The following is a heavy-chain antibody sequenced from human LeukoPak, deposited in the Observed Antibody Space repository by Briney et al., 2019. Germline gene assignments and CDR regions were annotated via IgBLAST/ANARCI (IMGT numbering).Heavy chain of an antibody. CDR2: IIPIFGTA. D-gene: IGHD3-22*01. CDR1: GGTFSSYA. V-gene: IGHV1-69*13. J-gene: IGHJ4*02. Sequence: SVKVSCKASGGTFSSYAISWVRQAPGQGLEWMGGIIPIFGTANYAQKFQGRVTITADESTSTAYMELSSLRSEDTAVYYCARDLWPPVRYDSSGYGDYWGQGTLVTVSS. CDR3: ARDLWPPVRYDSSGYGDY.